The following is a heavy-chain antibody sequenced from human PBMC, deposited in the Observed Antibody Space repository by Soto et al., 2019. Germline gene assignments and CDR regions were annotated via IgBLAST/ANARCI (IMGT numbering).Heavy chain of an antibody. CDR1: GGSISSGGYY. D-gene: IGHD2-2*01. V-gene: IGHV4-31*03. J-gene: IGHJ5*02. Sequence: SETLSLTCTVSGGSISSGGYYWSWIRQHPGKGLEWIGYIYYSGSTYYNPSLKSRVTISVDTSKNQFSLKLSSVTAADTAVYYCARDSLYCCSNGGHLDSFDPSGQGTPVTVSS. CDR2: IYYSGST. CDR3: ARDSLYCCSNGGHLDSFDP.